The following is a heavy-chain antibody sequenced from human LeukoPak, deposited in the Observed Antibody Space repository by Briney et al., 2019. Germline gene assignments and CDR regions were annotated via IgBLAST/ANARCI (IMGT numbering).Heavy chain of an antibody. Sequence: PGRSLRLSCAAPGFTFSSYGMHWVRQAPGKGLEWVAVISYDGSNKYYADSVKGRFTVSRDNSKNTLYLQMNSLRAEDTAVYYCAKDLLLRNHYGMDVWGQGTTVTVSS. D-gene: IGHD1-14*01. CDR3: AKDLLLRNHYGMDV. V-gene: IGHV3-30*18. CDR2: ISYDGSNK. J-gene: IGHJ6*02. CDR1: GFTFSSYG.